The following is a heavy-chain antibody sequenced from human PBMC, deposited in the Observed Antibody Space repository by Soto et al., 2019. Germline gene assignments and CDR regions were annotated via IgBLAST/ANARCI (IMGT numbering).Heavy chain of an antibody. D-gene: IGHD3-22*01. CDR1: GGSISSGGYY. J-gene: IGHJ5*02. V-gene: IGHV4-31*03. CDR2: IYYSGST. CDR3: ARSTSSGYSYNWFDP. Sequence: QVQLQESGPGLVKPSQTLSLTCTVSGGSISSGGYYWSWIRQHPGKGLEWIGYIYYSGSTYYNPSLKRRVTISVDTSKNQFSLKLSSVTAADTSVYYCARSTSSGYSYNWFDPWGQGTLVTVSS.